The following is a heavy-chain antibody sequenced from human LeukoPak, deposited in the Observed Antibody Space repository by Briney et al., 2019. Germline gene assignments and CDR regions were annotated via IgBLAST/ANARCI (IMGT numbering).Heavy chain of an antibody. V-gene: IGHV3-74*01. CDR3: SRDLGD. CDR2: ISSDGSDI. J-gene: IGHJ4*02. Sequence: GGSLRLSRAASGFTFSSHWMYWVRQAPGKGLVWVSRISSDGSDISYADSVKGRFTISRDNAKNTLSLQMNSLRAEDTAVYYCSRDLGDWGRGTLVTVSS. CDR1: GFTFSSHW.